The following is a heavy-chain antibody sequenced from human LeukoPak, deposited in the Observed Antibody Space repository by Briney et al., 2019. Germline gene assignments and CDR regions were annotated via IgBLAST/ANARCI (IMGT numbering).Heavy chain of an antibody. J-gene: IGHJ6*02. Sequence: GGSLRLSCAASGFTFSSYAMSWVRQAPGKGLEWVSAISGSGGSTYYADSVKGRFTISRDNSKNTLYLQMNSLRAEDTAVYYCARESGTIFGVVTPVDMDVWGQGTTVTVSS. D-gene: IGHD3-3*01. CDR2: ISGSGGST. CDR3: ARESGTIFGVVTPVDMDV. CDR1: GFTFSSYA. V-gene: IGHV3-23*01.